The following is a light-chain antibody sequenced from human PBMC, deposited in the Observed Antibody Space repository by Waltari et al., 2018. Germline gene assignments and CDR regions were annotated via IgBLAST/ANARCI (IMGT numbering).Light chain of an antibody. V-gene: IGKV1-6*02. J-gene: IGKJ2*01. CDR2: AAS. CDR3: LQDYTYPRT. CDR1: QGVRND. Sequence: AIQMTQSPSSLSASVGERVTITCRASQGVRNDLGWYQQKPGKAPKLLIYAASSLQSGVPSRFSGSGSGTDFTLTISSLQPEDFATYYCLQDYTYPRTFGQGTKLEIK.